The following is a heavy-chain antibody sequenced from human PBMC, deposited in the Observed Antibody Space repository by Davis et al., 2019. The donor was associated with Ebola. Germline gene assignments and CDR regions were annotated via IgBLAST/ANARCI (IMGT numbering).Heavy chain of an antibody. CDR1: GFVFRNYV. J-gene: IGHJ4*02. D-gene: IGHD3-22*01. CDR2: HGTSGDT. V-gene: IGHV3-23*01. CDR3: ARIVPDWYDSSGYSRNGRFDF. Sequence: GGSLRLSCAASGFVFRNYVMSWVRRAPGKGLEWVSTHGTSGDTYYADSVKGRFTISRDNSKNTLHLQMNSLRAEDTAVYYYARIVPDWYDSSGYSRNGRFDFWGQGTLVTVSS.